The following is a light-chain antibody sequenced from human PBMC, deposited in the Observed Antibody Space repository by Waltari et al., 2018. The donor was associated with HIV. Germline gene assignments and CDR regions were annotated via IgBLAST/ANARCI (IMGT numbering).Light chain of an antibody. V-gene: IGLV2-23*02. Sequence: QSALTQPASVSGSPGQSITISCTGTSSDVGSYNLVSWYKQHPGKAPKLMIYEVSKRPSGVSNRCSGSKSGNTASLTISGLQAEDEADYYCCSYAGSSTFGVFGGGTKLTVL. CDR2: EVS. J-gene: IGLJ3*02. CDR3: CSYAGSSTFGV. CDR1: SSDVGSYNL.